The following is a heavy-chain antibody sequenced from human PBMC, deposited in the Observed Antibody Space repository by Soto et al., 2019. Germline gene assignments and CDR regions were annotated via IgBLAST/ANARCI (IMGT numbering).Heavy chain of an antibody. J-gene: IGHJ4*02. D-gene: IGHD3-16*01. CDR3: ARQPRGPGYGERGLYFDY. CDR2: VYYSGST. CDR1: GGSTNSRSDY. Sequence: SETLSLTCTVSGGSTNSRSDYWGWIRQPPWKGLEWIGSVYYSGSTHDNPSLQSRVTISVDTSRNQFSLNLISVTAADTAVYFCARQPRGPGYGERGLYFDYWGQGXLVTVYS. V-gene: IGHV4-39*01.